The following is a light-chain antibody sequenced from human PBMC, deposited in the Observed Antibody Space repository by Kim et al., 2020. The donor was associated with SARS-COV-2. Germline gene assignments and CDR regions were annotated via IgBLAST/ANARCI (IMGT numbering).Light chain of an antibody. J-gene: IGKJ1*01. Sequence: GDRVTITCRASQSISNWLAWYQQKPGKAPKLLIYDASSLQSGVPSRFSGSGSGTEFTLTISSLQPEDFATYYCQQYNSYSWTFGQGTKVDIK. CDR3: QQYNSYSWT. V-gene: IGKV1-5*01. CDR1: QSISNW. CDR2: DAS.